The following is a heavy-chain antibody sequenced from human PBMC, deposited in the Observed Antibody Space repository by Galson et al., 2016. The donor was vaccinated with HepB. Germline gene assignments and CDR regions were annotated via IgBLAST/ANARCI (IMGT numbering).Heavy chain of an antibody. CDR2: TYFTGST. V-gene: IGHV4-59*01. CDR3: ARFPGGHWLRNWFDT. J-gene: IGHJ5*02. Sequence: SETLSLTCTVSGGSIRSYYWSWIRQPPGKGLEWIGYTYFTGSTEYNPSLKSRVTISLDTSKNQFSLKLSSVTAADTAVYYCARFPGGHWLRNWFDTWGQGTLVTVSS. D-gene: IGHD5-12*01. CDR1: GGSIRSYY.